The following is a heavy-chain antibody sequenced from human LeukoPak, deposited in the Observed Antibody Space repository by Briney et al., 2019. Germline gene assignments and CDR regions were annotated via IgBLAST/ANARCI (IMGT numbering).Heavy chain of an antibody. J-gene: IGHJ5*02. CDR2: IYTSGST. CDR1: GGSISSYY. Sequence: SETLSLTCTVSGGSISSYYWSWIRQPPGKGLEWIGYIYTSGSTNYNPSLKSRVTISVDTSKNQFPLKLSSVTAADTAVYYCARSRRYDFWSGNWFDPWGQGTLVTVSS. V-gene: IGHV4-4*09. D-gene: IGHD3-3*01. CDR3: ARSRRYDFWSGNWFDP.